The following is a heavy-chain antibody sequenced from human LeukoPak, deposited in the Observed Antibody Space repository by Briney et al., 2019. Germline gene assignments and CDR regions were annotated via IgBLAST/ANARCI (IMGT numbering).Heavy chain of an antibody. CDR3: ASLYYYDSSGYYYPSESADWFDP. D-gene: IGHD3-22*01. CDR2: IKQDGSEK. V-gene: IGHV3-7*01. Sequence: GGSLRLSCAASGFTFSSYWMSWVRQAPGKGLEWVANIKQDGSEKYYVDSVKGRFTISRDNAKNSLYLQMNSLRAEGTAVYYCASLYYYDSSGYYYPSESADWFDPWGQGTLVTVSS. J-gene: IGHJ5*02. CDR1: GFTFSSYW.